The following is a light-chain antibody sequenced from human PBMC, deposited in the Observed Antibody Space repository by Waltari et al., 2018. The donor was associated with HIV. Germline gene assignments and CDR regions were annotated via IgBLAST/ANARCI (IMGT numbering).Light chain of an antibody. CDR3: QQYGYSPLT. CDR2: GAS. V-gene: IGKV3-20*01. J-gene: IGKJ4*01. CDR1: QSIINSF. Sequence: EIVLTQSPGTLSLSPGDSATLSCRASQSIINSFLAWYQQKPGQAPRLLIYGASSRATGIPDRFSGIGSGTDFTLTISRLEPEDFAVYHCQQYGYSPLTFGGGTKVEIK.